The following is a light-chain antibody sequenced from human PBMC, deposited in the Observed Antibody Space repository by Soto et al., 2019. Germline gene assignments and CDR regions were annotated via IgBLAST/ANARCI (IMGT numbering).Light chain of an antibody. CDR2: DVS. V-gene: IGLV2-14*01. CDR3: TSSTSSSTVV. Sequence: QSALTQPASVSGSPGQSITISCTGTSSDGGGYNYVSWYQQHPGKAPKLMIYDVSNRPSGVSNRFSGSKSGNTASLTISGLKAEDEADYYCTSSTSSSTVVIGGGTKVTVL. J-gene: IGLJ2*01. CDR1: SSDGGGYNY.